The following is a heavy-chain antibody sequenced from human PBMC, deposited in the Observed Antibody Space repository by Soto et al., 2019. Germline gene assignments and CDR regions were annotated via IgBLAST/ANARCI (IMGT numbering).Heavy chain of an antibody. CDR1: GGTFSSYA. J-gene: IGHJ6*02. CDR2: IIPIFGTA. D-gene: IGHD2-2*01. Sequence: GASVKVSCKASGGTFSSYAISWVRQAPGQGLEWMGGIIPIFGTANYAQKFQGRVTITADKSTSTAYMELSSLRSEDTAVYYCARGGCSSTSCPESYYYYGMDVWGQGTTVTVS. V-gene: IGHV1-69*06. CDR3: ARGGCSSTSCPESYYYYGMDV.